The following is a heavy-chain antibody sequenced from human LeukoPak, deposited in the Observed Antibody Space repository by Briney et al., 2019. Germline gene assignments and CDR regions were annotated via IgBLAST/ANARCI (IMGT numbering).Heavy chain of an antibody. CDR1: GFTFDDYA. Sequence: QTGGSLRLSCAASGFTFDDYAMHWVRQAPGKGLEWVSGISWNSGSIGYADSVKGRFTISRDNAKNSLYLQMNSLRAEDMALYYCAKGGVGATRSDYFDYWGQGTLVTVSS. D-gene: IGHD1-26*01. CDR2: ISWNSGSI. CDR3: AKGGVGATRSDYFDY. V-gene: IGHV3-9*03. J-gene: IGHJ4*02.